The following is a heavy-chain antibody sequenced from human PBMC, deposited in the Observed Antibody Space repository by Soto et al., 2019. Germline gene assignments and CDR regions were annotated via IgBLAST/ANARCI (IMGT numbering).Heavy chain of an antibody. Sequence: HPGGSLRLSCAASGFSFSSYGMHWVRQAPGKGLDWVAVIWYDGSNKYYAESVKGRFTISRDNSKNTLYVQMNSLTVEDTAVYYCARAQYTGSYFDACDVWGQGTMVPSPQ. J-gene: IGHJ3*01. CDR2: IWYDGSNK. V-gene: IGHV3-33*03. CDR1: GFSFSSYG. CDR3: ARAQYTGSYFDACDV. D-gene: IGHD1-26*01.